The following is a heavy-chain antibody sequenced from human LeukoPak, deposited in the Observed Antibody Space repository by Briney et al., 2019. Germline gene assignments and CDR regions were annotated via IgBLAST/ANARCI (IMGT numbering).Heavy chain of an antibody. J-gene: IGHJ4*02. D-gene: IGHD2-15*01. CDR2: ISGSGGST. CDR3: AKAVVAADSFEY. CDR1: GLTFSSYA. Sequence: PGGSLRLSCAASGLTFSSYAMSWVRQAPGKGLEWVSAISGSGGSTYYADSVKGRFTISRDNTKNLVFLQMDNLRVEDTAVYYCAKAVVAADSFEYWGQGSQVIVSS. V-gene: IGHV3-23*01.